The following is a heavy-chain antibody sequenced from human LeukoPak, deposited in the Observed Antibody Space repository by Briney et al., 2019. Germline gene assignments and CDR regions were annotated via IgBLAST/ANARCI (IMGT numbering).Heavy chain of an antibody. CDR1: GYTLTELS. CDR3: ATGYDSSGYYYNVGFDY. D-gene: IGHD3-22*01. CDR2: FDPEDGET. Sequence: ASVKVSCKVSGYTLTELSMHWVRQAPGKGLEWMGGFDPEDGETIYAQKFQGRVTMTEDTSTDTAYMELSSLRSEDTAVYYCATGYDSSGYYYNVGFDYWGQGTLVIVSS. J-gene: IGHJ4*02. V-gene: IGHV1-24*01.